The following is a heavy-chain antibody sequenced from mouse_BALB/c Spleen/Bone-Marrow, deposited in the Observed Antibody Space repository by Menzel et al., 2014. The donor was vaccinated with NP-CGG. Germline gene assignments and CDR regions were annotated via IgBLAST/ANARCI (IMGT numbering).Heavy chain of an antibody. V-gene: IGHV1-18*01. Sequence: EVQLQQSGPEVVKPGASVKISCKTSGYTFTVYTMHWVKQSHGRSLGWIGGINPNNGGTTYNQKFKGKATLTVDKSSSTAYMELRSLTSEDSAVYYCARSYGYERSWFAYWGQGTLVTVSA. CDR3: ARSYGYERSWFAY. CDR2: INPNNGGT. D-gene: IGHD2-2*01. J-gene: IGHJ3*01. CDR1: GYTFTVYT.